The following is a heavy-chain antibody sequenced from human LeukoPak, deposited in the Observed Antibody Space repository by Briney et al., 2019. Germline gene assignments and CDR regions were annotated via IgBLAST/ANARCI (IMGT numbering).Heavy chain of an antibody. J-gene: IGHJ4*02. V-gene: IGHV3-33*01. D-gene: IGHD3-22*01. CDR1: GFTFSSYG. CDR2: IWYDGSNK. Sequence: PGGSLRLSCAASGFTFSSYGMPWVRQAPGKGLEWVAVIWYDGSNKYYADSVKGRFTISRDNSKNTLYLQMNSLRAEDTAVYYCARDEYYDSSGFDYWGQGTLVTVSS. CDR3: ARDEYYDSSGFDY.